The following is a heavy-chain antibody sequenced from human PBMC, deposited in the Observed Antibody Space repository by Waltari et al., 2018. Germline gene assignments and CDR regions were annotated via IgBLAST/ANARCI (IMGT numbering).Heavy chain of an antibody. V-gene: IGHV4-59*01. D-gene: IGHD6-19*01. J-gene: IGHJ3*02. CDR2: IYYSGST. Sequence: RPRGKDLGLIGYIYYSGSTNYNPSLKSRVTISVDTSKNQFSLKLSSVTAADTAVYYCAIGYSSGWYYAFDIWGQGTMVTVSS. CDR3: AIGYSSGWYYAFDI.